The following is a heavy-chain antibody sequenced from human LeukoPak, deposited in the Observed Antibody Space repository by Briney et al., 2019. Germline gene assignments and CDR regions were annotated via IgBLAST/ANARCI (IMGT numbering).Heavy chain of an antibody. V-gene: IGHV4-59*01. Sequence: SETLSLTWTVPGGSISSYYWGWIRQPPGKGLEWIGYIYYSGSTNYNPSLKSRVTISVDTSKNQFSLKLSSVTAADTAVYYCESGGAYGDPGYFDPSGQGTLVTVSS. CDR2: IYYSGST. J-gene: IGHJ5*02. D-gene: IGHD4-17*01. CDR3: ESGGAYGDPGYFDP. CDR1: GGSISSYY.